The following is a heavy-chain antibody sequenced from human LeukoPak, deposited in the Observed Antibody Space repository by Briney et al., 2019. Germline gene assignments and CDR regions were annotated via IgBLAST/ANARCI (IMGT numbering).Heavy chain of an antibody. Sequence: PGWSLRLSCAASGFTFDDYSMHWVRHAPGKGLEWVSGISWNSDSKTYADPVRGRFTISRDNAKNSLDLQMSSLRAEDTAFYYCARGTWGYPFDLWGQGTLVTVSS. CDR1: GFTFDDYS. V-gene: IGHV3-9*01. CDR3: ARGTWGYPFDL. J-gene: IGHJ4*02. CDR2: ISWNSDSK. D-gene: IGHD3-16*01.